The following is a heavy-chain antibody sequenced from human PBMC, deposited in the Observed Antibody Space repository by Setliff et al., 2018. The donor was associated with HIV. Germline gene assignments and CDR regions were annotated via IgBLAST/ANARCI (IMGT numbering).Heavy chain of an antibody. CDR1: GYTFSRYG. CDR3: ATSSRIYYYSYMDV. D-gene: IGHD2-2*01. J-gene: IGHJ6*03. V-gene: IGHV1-18*01. CDR2: INPSSGGT. Sequence: ASVKVPCKASGYTFSRYGISWVRQAPGQGLEWMGWINPSSGGTNYAQKLQGRVTMTTETSTSTAYMELRSLRSDDTAVYYCATSSRIYYYSYMDVWGKGTTVTVSS.